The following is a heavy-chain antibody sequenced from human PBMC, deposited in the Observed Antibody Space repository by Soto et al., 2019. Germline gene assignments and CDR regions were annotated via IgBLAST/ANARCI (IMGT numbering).Heavy chain of an antibody. V-gene: IGHV3-23*01. D-gene: IGHD2-15*01. Sequence: GGSLRLSCAASGFTFSSYAMSWVRQAPGKGLEWVSAISGSGGSTYYADSVKGRVTITRDNSKNTLYLQMNSLRAEDTAVYYCAKDYAYCGVGSCYSAVSRFDYWGQGTLVTVSS. CDR3: AKDYAYCGVGSCYSAVSRFDY. CDR2: ISGSGGST. CDR1: GFTFSSYA. J-gene: IGHJ4*02.